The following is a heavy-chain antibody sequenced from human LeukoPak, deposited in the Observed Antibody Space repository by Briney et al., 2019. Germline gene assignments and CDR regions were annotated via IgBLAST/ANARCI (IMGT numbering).Heavy chain of an antibody. Sequence: SETLSLTCTVSGGSISSYYWSWIRQPAGKGLEWIGRIYTSGSTNYNPSLKSRVTMSVDTSKNQFSLKLSSVTAADTAVYYCARVTRAAGTPGVDYWGQGTLVTVSS. CDR3: ARVTRAAGTPGVDY. V-gene: IGHV4-4*07. D-gene: IGHD6-13*01. CDR2: IYTSGST. CDR1: GGSISSYY. J-gene: IGHJ4*02.